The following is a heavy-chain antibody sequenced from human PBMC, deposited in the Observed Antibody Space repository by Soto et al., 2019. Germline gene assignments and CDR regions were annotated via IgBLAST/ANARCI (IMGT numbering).Heavy chain of an antibody. CDR3: AKNGLIPYYYYGMDV. V-gene: IGHV1-18*01. J-gene: IGHJ6*02. Sequence: QVQLVQSGGEVKKPGASVKVSCKPSGYTFTRYGISWVRQAPGQGLEWMGWISGYNGDTNYAQKFQDRGTMTIDTSTTTVYMELRSLTSADTAVYYCAKNGLIPYYYYGMDVWGQGTTVTVS. CDR2: ISGYNGDT. D-gene: IGHD3-16*01. CDR1: GYTFTRYG.